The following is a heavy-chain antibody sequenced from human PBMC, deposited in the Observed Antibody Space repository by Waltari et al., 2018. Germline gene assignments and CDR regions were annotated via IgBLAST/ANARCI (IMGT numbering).Heavy chain of an antibody. CDR2: IKQNGSKK. CDR1: GFTFSSYS. J-gene: IGHJ4*02. CDR3: ARPVYYYDSSGYLGGFDY. Sequence: EVQLVESGGGLVQPGGSLRLPCAASGFTFSSYSIRVVRRAPGKGREGVANIKQNGSKKYYVDSVKGRFTISRDNAKNSLYLQMNSLRAEDTAVYYCARPVYYYDSSGYLGGFDYWGQGTLVTVSS. D-gene: IGHD3-22*01. V-gene: IGHV3-7*02.